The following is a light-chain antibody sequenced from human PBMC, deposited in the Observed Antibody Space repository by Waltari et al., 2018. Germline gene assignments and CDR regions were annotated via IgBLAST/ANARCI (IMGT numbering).Light chain of an antibody. J-gene: IGKJ4*01. Sequence: QMAQSPSTLSASVGETGTIPCRASQGISRCVAWYQHKPEKAPKLLIYRASTLVTGVPSRFSGSGSSTHFTLTISSLQPDDAATYFCQQYDSYSLLSFGGGTTVELK. V-gene: IGKV1-5*03. CDR1: QGISRC. CDR3: QQYDSYSLLS. CDR2: RAS.